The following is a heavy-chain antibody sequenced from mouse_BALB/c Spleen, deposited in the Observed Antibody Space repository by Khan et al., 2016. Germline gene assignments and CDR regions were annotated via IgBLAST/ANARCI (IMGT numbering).Heavy chain of an antibody. J-gene: IGHJ1*01. CDR1: GYSITSDYA. V-gene: IGHV3-2*02. Sequence: EVQLQESGPGLVKPSQSLSLTCTVTGYSITSDYAWNWIRQFPGNKLEWMGYIRYSGSTTYNPSLKSRISITRDTSKNQFFLQLYSVTTEDTATYYGTRSPTATLYFDVWGAGTTVTVSS. CDR3: TRSPTATLYFDV. D-gene: IGHD1-2*01. CDR2: IRYSGST.